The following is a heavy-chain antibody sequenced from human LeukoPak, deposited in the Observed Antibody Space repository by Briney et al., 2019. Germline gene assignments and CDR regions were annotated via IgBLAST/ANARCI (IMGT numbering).Heavy chain of an antibody. J-gene: IGHJ4*02. D-gene: IGHD5-24*01. CDR1: GESFVSYG. V-gene: IGHV1-69*04. CDR2: IIPLFDIE. Sequence: GASVKVSCKASGESFVSYGISWVRQARGQGLEWMGRIIPLFDIETYAQKFQGRVTLTADKFTNTAYLELSSLRSEDTALYFCARDGTGEGYNFYSDYWGQGTLVTVSS. CDR3: ARDGTGEGYNFYSDY.